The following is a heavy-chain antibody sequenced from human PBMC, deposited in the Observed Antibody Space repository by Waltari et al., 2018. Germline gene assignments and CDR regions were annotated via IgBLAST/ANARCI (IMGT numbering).Heavy chain of an antibody. CDR1: GGSISSYY. Sequence: QVQLQESGPGLVKPSETLSLTCTVSGGSISSYYWSWIRPPAGKGLEWIGRIYTSGSTNDNPSLKSRVTMSVDTSKNQFSLKLSSVTAADTAVYYCARIMKWELLPYDAFDIWGQGTMVTVSS. CDR2: IYTSGST. V-gene: IGHV4-4*07. D-gene: IGHD1-26*01. J-gene: IGHJ3*02. CDR3: ARIMKWELLPYDAFDI.